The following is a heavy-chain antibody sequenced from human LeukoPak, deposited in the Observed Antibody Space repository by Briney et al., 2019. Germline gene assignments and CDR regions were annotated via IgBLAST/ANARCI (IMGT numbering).Heavy chain of an antibody. V-gene: IGHV1-3*01. J-gene: IGHJ4*02. D-gene: IGHD1-1*01. CDR2: INAGNGNT. Sequence: ASVKVSCKASGYTCTSYAMHWVRQAPGQRLEWMGWINAGNGNTKYSQKFQGRVTITRDTSASTAYMELSSLRSEDTAVYYCARVYPRYNWNDGRGGFDYWGQGTLVTVSS. CDR3: ARVYPRYNWNDGRGGFDY. CDR1: GYTCTSYA.